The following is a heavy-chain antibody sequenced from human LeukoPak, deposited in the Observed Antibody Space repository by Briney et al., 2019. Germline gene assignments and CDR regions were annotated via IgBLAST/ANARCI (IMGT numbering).Heavy chain of an antibody. D-gene: IGHD3-3*01. CDR2: ITSSSTYI. V-gene: IGHV3-21*01. CDR3: ARGDYDFWSGYYTHNGNAFDI. Sequence: PGGSLRLSCAASGFTFSTYNMNWVRQAPGKGLEWVSSITSSSTYIYYADSVKGRFTISRDNAKNSLYLQMNSLRAEDTAVYYCARGDYDFWSGYYTHNGNAFDIWGQGTMVTVSS. CDR1: GFTFSTYN. J-gene: IGHJ3*02.